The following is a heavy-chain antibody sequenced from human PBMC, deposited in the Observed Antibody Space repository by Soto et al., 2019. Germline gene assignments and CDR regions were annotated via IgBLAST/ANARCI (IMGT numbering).Heavy chain of an antibody. D-gene: IGHD3-16*01. Sequence: QLQLQESGSGLVKPSQTLSLTCAVSGGSISSGGYSWSWIRQPPGKGLEWIGYIHYSGSTYYNPSPKSRVTVSLDRAKNQFSLKLSPVTAADTAVYYCARLGGAHFYGMDVWAQGTTVTVSS. CDR2: IHYSGST. CDR3: ARLGGAHFYGMDV. V-gene: IGHV4-30-2*01. J-gene: IGHJ6*02. CDR1: GGSISSGGYS.